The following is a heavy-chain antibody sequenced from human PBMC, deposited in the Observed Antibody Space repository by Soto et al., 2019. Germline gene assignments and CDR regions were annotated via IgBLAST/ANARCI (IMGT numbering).Heavy chain of an antibody. J-gene: IGHJ3*02. CDR1: GLTVSSNY. D-gene: IGHD3-10*01. Sequence: EVQLVETGGGLIQPGGSLRLSCAASGLTVSSNYMNWVRQAPGKGLEWVSVLYSGGSTHYAGSGKGRFIISRDNSKNTLYLQMNSLRAEDTAVYYCARDRPGDEGDAFDIWGHGTMVTVSS. CDR3: ARDRPGDEGDAFDI. CDR2: LYSGGST. V-gene: IGHV3-53*02.